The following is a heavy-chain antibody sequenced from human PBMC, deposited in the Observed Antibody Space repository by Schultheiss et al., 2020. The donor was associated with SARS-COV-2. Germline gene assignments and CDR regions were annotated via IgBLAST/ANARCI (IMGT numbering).Heavy chain of an antibody. CDR3: AKAYGSGSSNWFDP. CDR1: GGTFSSYA. CDR2: ISAYNGNT. V-gene: IGHV1-18*01. J-gene: IGHJ5*02. Sequence: ASVKVSCKASGGTFSSYAISWVRQAPGQGLEWMGWISAYNGNTNYAQKLQGRVTMTKDTSTSTAYMELRSLRSDDTAVYYCAKAYGSGSSNWFDPWGQGTLVTVSS. D-gene: IGHD3-10*01.